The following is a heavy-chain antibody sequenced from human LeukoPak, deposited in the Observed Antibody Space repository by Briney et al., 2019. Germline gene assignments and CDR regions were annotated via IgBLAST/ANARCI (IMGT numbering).Heavy chain of an antibody. CDR3: ARWRYYYDSSGYYSPDYFDY. CDR2: ISSSGSTI. J-gene: IGHJ4*02. V-gene: IGHV3-11*01. CDR1: GLTFSDYY. D-gene: IGHD3-22*01. Sequence: GGSLRLSCAASGLTFSDYYMSWIRQAPGKGLEWVSYISSSGSTIYYADSVKGRFTISRDNAKNSLYLQMNSLRAEDTAVYYCARWRYYYDSSGYYSPDYFDYWGQGTLVTVSS.